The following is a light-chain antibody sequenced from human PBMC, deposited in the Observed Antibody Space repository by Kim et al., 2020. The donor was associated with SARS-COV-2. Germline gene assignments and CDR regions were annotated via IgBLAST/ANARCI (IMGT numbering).Light chain of an antibody. Sequence: QSALTQPASVSGSPEQSITISCTGTSSDVGGYKYVSWYQQHPGKAPRVLIYEGSKRRSGVSNRFPGSKSGNTASLTISGLRAEDEADYYCSSYTGSTNDVFGTGTKVTVL. CDR3: SSYTGSTNDV. V-gene: IGLV2-14*01. J-gene: IGLJ1*01. CDR1: SSDVGGYKY. CDR2: EGS.